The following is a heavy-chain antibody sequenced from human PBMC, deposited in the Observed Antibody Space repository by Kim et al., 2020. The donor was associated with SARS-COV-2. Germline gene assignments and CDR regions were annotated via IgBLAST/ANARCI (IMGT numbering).Heavy chain of an antibody. CDR3: AKDEITMIVVASHPNALAI. V-gene: IGHV3-23*01. CDR2: ICGRGGST. CDR1: GFTFNSHA. Sequence: GGSLRLSCAASGFTFNSHAMSWVRQAPGKGLEWVSPICGRGGSTYYADSVKGRFTISRDNSKSTVYLQMNSLRAEDTAVYYCAKDEITMIVVASHPNALAIWLQGTMVAGSS. D-gene: IGHD3-22*01. J-gene: IGHJ3*02.